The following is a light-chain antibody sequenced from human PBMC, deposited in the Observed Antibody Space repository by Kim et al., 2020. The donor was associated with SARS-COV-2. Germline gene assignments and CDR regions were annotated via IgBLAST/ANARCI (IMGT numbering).Light chain of an antibody. J-gene: IGKJ1*01. V-gene: IGKV1-5*01. CDR3: QQYNSLSWT. CDR2: DAS. Sequence: VSVGDRVIITCRARESMKKWLAWDQQKPGEAPNFLIDDASSLERGVPSRCSGSGSGTEFTLTISSLQPDEVATYCCQQYNSLSWTFGQGTKVDIK. CDR1: ESMKKW.